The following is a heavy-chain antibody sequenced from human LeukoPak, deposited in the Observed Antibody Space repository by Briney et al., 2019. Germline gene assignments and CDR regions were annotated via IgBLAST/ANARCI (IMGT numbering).Heavy chain of an antibody. J-gene: IGHJ5*02. D-gene: IGHD2-15*01. CDR1: GYTFTSYD. Sequence: ASVKVSCKASGYTFTSYDINWVRQATGQGLEWMGIINPSGGSTSYAQKFQGRVTMTRDMSTSTVYMELSSLRSEDTAVYYCARDGKYRSGGSCYPWNWFDPWGQGTLVTVSS. CDR2: INPSGGST. V-gene: IGHV1-46*01. CDR3: ARDGKYRSGGSCYPWNWFDP.